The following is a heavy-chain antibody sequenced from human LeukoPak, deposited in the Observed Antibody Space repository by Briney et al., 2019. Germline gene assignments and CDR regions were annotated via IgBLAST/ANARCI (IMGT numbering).Heavy chain of an antibody. V-gene: IGHV4-59*01. Sequence: PSETLSLTCTVSGGSISSYYWSWIRQPPGKGLEWIGYIYYSGSTNYNPSLKSRVTISVDTSKNQFSLKLSSVTAADTAVYYCATDGGDSPFDYWGQGTLVTVSS. D-gene: IGHD2-21*02. CDR1: GGSISSYY. CDR2: IYYSGST. CDR3: ATDGGDSPFDY. J-gene: IGHJ4*02.